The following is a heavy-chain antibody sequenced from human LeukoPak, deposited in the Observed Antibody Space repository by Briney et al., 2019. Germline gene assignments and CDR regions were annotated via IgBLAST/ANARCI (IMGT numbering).Heavy chain of an antibody. Sequence: GGSLRLSCPASGFSFSRYGMSWVRQAPGKGLEWVSAISGSGTNIYYADSVKGRFTISRDNSENTLCLQMNSLRADGTAVYYCTAFGWLQLREGYYFDYWGQGTLVTVSS. V-gene: IGHV3-23*01. CDR2: ISGSGTNI. J-gene: IGHJ4*02. D-gene: IGHD5-24*01. CDR1: GFSFSRYG. CDR3: TAFGWLQLREGYYFDY.